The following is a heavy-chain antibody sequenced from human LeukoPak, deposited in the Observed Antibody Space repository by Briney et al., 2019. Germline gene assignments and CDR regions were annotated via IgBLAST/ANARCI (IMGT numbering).Heavy chain of an antibody. D-gene: IGHD4-17*01. CDR3: AKDSYGGDYASTIDY. Sequence: GGSLRLSCAASGFTFSDYYMSWIRQAPGKGLEWVSYISSSGSTIYYADSVKGRFTISRDNAKNSLYLQMNSLRAEDTAVYYCAKDSYGGDYASTIDYWGQGTLVTVSS. J-gene: IGHJ4*02. V-gene: IGHV3-11*01. CDR2: ISSSGSTI. CDR1: GFTFSDYY.